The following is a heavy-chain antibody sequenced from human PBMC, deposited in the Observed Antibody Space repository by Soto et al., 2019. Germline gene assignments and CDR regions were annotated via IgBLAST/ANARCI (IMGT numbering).Heavy chain of an antibody. J-gene: IGHJ6*02. CDR1: GGSFSGYY. CDR3: ARGDYDFWSGYYKYYYGMDV. CDR2: INHSGST. D-gene: IGHD3-3*01. Sequence: NPSETLSLTCAVYGGSFSGYYWSWIRQPPGKGLEWIGEINHSGSTNYNPSLKSRVTISVDTSKNQFSLKLSSVTAADTAVYYCARGDYDFWSGYYKYYYGMDVWGQGTTVTVSS. V-gene: IGHV4-34*01.